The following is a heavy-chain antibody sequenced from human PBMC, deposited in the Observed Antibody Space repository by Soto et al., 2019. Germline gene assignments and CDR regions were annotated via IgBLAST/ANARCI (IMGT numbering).Heavy chain of an antibody. CDR3: ARWGTTGGLDV. CDR2: TSYDGSDK. D-gene: IGHD3-16*01. Sequence: QVHLVESGGRVVQPGTSLRVSCVGSGFTFRSYVIQWVRQAPGKGLEWVALTSYDGSDKYYGDSVRGRFTISRDNSRNTVDLQMDSLRLADTALYYCARWGTTGGLDVWGQGTLVSVSS. V-gene: IGHV3-30*19. J-gene: IGHJ4*02. CDR1: GFTFRSYV.